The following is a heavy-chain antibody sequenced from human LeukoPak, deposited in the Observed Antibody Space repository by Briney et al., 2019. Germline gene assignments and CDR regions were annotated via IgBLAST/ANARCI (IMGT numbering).Heavy chain of an antibody. D-gene: IGHD2-2*01. J-gene: IGHJ4*02. Sequence: PGGSLRLSCAASGFTFSSYAMSWVRQAPGKGLEWVSAISGSGGSTYYADSVKGRFTISRDNSKNTLYLQMNSLRAEDTAVYYCAKDLADIVVVPAATENPSFDYWGQGTLVTVSS. V-gene: IGHV3-23*01. CDR2: ISGSGGST. CDR1: GFTFSSYA. CDR3: AKDLADIVVVPAATENPSFDY.